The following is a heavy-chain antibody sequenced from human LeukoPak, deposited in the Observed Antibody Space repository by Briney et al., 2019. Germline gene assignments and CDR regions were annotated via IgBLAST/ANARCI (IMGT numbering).Heavy chain of an antibody. Sequence: SETLSLTCTVSGGSISSSSYYWGWIRQPPGKGLEWIGSIYYSGSTYYNPSPKSRVTISVDTSKNQFSLKLSSVTAADTAVYYCARHEVPIAGGVQAFDIWGQGTMVTVSS. CDR1: GGSISSSSYY. CDR3: ARHEVPIAGGVQAFDI. D-gene: IGHD3-16*01. V-gene: IGHV4-39*01. CDR2: IYYSGST. J-gene: IGHJ3*02.